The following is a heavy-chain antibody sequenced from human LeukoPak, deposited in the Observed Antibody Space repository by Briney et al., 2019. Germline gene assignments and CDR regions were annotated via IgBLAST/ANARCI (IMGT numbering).Heavy chain of an antibody. D-gene: IGHD3-16*02. V-gene: IGHV4-34*08. Sequence: GSLRLSCAASGFTFSSYAMHWVRQAPGKGLEWIGEIDRTGTANYNPSLKSRLTMSVDISKNQFSLKMTSVTAADTAVYYCATIYHLGELSHQDWGQGTLVTVSS. J-gene: IGHJ4*02. CDR1: GFTFSSYA. CDR2: IDRTGTA. CDR3: ATIYHLGELSHQD.